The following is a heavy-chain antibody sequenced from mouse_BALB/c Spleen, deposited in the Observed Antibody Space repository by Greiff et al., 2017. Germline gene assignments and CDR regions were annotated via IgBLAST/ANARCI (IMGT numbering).Heavy chain of an antibody. CDR3: ARRIGDYDGYYAMDY. CDR1: GFTFSSYA. Sequence: EVKVVESGGGLVMPGGSLKLSCAASGFTFSSYAMSWVRQTPEKRLEWVASISSGGSTYYPDSVKGRFTISRDNARNILYLQMSSLRSEDTAMYYCARRIGDYDGYYAMDYWGQGTSVTVSS. CDR2: ISSGGST. V-gene: IGHV5-6-5*01. J-gene: IGHJ4*01. D-gene: IGHD2-4*01.